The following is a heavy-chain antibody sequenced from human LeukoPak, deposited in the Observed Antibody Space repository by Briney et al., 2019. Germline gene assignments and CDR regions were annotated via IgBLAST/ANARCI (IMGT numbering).Heavy chain of an antibody. J-gene: IGHJ3*01. CDR2: VSSSSAST. V-gene: IGHV3-21*01. CDR1: GFSFSIYS. Sequence: GGSLRLSCAASGFSFSIYSMNWVRQAPGKGLEWVSCVSSSSASTYYADELKGRFTISRDNAKNSLFLQVNSLRDEDTAVYYCARGPPCSSTSCYVTGAFDFWGQGTMVTVSS. CDR3: ARGPPCSSTSCYVTGAFDF. D-gene: IGHD2-2*01.